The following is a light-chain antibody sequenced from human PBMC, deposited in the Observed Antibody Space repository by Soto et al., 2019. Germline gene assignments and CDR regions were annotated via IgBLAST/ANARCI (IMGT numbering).Light chain of an antibody. V-gene: IGKV4-1*01. CDR3: QQYYTPPLT. J-gene: IGKJ4*01. Sequence: DIVMTQSPDSLAVSMGGRSTINCKSTQRVLYNSNNKHWLAWYQQKPGQPPKLLIYWASTRESGVPDRFSGSGSRTDFTLTISSLQAADVAVYCCQQYYTPPLTFGGGTKVEI. CDR1: QRVLYNSNNKHW. CDR2: WAS.